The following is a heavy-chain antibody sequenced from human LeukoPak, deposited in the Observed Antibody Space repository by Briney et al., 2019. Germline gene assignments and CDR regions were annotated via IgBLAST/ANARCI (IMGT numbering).Heavy chain of an antibody. V-gene: IGHV5-51*01. CDR3: ARQRFDGDYYFDY. CDR1: GYSFASYW. J-gene: IGHJ4*02. Sequence: GESLKISCKGSGYSFASYWIAWVRQMPGKGLEWMGIIYPGDSDTRYSPSFQGQVTISADKSISTAYLQWSSLKASDTAMYYCARQRFDGDYYFDYWGQGTLVTVSS. D-gene: IGHD2-21*01. CDR2: IYPGDSDT.